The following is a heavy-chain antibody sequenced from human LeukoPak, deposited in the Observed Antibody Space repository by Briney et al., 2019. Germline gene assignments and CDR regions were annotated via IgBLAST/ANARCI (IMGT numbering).Heavy chain of an antibody. J-gene: IGHJ3*02. CDR2: INHSGST. Sequence: ASETLSLTCAVYGGSFSGYYWSWIRQPPGKGLEWIGEINHSGSTNYNPSLKSRVTISVDTSKNQFSLKLSSVTAADTAVYYCARGTRGGYCSGGSCRDDAFDIWGQGTMVTVSS. CDR3: ARGTRGGYCSGGSCRDDAFDI. D-gene: IGHD2-15*01. CDR1: GGSFSGYY. V-gene: IGHV4-34*01.